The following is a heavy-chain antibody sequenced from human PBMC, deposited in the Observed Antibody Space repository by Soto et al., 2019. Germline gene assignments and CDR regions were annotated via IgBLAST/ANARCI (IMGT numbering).Heavy chain of an antibody. Sequence: TLSPESISYEPCIKTEGKSRLSLHQQPVKGVEWIGIISYGGTTYYTPSLESRVTMSVDLSTNQFSLRLTSVTAADTAVYYCATNRGYDFYYFASWRQGALVIVTS. D-gene: IGHD5-12*01. CDR2: ISYGGTT. CDR3: ATNRGYDFYYFAS. V-gene: IGHV4-31*02. CDR1: EPCIKTEGKS. J-gene: IGHJ4*02.